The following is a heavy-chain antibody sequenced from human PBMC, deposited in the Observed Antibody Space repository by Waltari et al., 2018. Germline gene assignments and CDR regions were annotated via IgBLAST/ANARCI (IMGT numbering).Heavy chain of an antibody. V-gene: IGHV1-2*06. CDR3: ARDGWQLPGVCDY. Sequence: VQLVQSGAEVRRPGASVKVSCKASGYTFTGYYIHWVRQAPGQGLEWMGRIIPNSGGTNYAQNFQGRVTMTRDTSISTAYMEVSRLTSDDTAVYYCARDGWQLPGVCDYWGQGTLVTVSS. D-gene: IGHD1-7*01. CDR1: GYTFTGYY. CDR2: IIPNSGGT. J-gene: IGHJ4*02.